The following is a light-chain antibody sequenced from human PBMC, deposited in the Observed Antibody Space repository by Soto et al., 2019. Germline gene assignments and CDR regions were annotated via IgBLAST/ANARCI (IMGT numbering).Light chain of an antibody. CDR1: QSVGGH. Sequence: EIVLTQSPATLSLSPGDRATLSCRASQSVGGHLAWYQQKPGQAPRLLIYDASDRATGIPARFSGSGSETDFTLTISSIEPDDFAVYYCQQRNNWPPSITFGQGTRLEIK. J-gene: IGKJ5*01. CDR2: DAS. V-gene: IGKV3-11*01. CDR3: QQRNNWPPSIT.